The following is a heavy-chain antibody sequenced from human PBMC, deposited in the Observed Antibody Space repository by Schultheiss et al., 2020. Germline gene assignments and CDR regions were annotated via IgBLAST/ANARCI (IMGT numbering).Heavy chain of an antibody. CDR3: AIRGIGYCSGGSCIPDY. Sequence: SETLSLTCTVSGYSISSGYYWGWIRQPPGKGLEWIGSIYHSGSTYYNPSLKSRVTISVDTSKNQFSLKLSSVTAADTAVYYCAIRGIGYCSGGSCIPDYWGQGTLVTVSS. J-gene: IGHJ4*02. CDR1: GYSISSGYY. D-gene: IGHD2-15*01. CDR2: IYHSGST. V-gene: IGHV4-38-2*02.